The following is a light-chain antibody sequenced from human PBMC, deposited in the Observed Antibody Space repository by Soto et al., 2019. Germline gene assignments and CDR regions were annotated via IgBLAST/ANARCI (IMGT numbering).Light chain of an antibody. V-gene: IGKV1-39*01. CDR1: QSISSY. CDR2: AAS. Sequence: DIQMTQSPSSLSASVGDRVTITCRASQSISSYLNWYKQKPGKAPKLLIYAASSLQSGVPSRFSGIGSGTDFTLTISSLQPEDFATYYCQQSYSTHWTFGQGTKVEIK. CDR3: QQSYSTHWT. J-gene: IGKJ1*01.